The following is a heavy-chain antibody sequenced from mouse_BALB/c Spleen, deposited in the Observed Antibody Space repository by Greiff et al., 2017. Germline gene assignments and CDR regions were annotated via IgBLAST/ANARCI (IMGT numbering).Heavy chain of an antibody. J-gene: IGHJ3*01. CDR3: AREDDGAWFAY. V-gene: IGHV5-6-5*01. CDR1: GFTFSSYA. CDR2: ISSGGST. Sequence: EVQVVESGGGLVKPGGSLKLSCAASGFTFSSYAMSWVRQTPEKRLEWVASISSGGSTYYPDSVMGRFTISRDNARNIRYLQMSSLRSEDTAMYYCAREDDGAWFAYWGQGTLVTVSA. D-gene: IGHD2-12*01.